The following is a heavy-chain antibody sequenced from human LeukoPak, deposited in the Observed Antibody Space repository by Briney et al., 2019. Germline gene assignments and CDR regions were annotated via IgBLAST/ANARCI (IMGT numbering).Heavy chain of an antibody. CDR1: GYTFTSYA. D-gene: IGHD6-13*01. J-gene: IGHJ5*02. Sequence: ASVTVSCKASGYTFTSYAMNWVRQAPGQGLEWMGWINTNTGNPTYAQGFTGRFVFSLDTSVSTAYLQISSLKAEDTAVYYCARWKAYSSSWYSKYNWFDPWGQGTLVTVSS. CDR3: ARWKAYSSSWYSKYNWFDP. CDR2: INTNTGNP. V-gene: IGHV7-4-1*02.